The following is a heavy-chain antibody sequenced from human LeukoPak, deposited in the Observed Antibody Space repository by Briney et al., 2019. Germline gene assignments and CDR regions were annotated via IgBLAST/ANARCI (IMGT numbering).Heavy chain of an antibody. J-gene: IGHJ4*02. CDR1: GGSISSSSYY. CDR3: ARLSEFLERSVLTYYFDY. D-gene: IGHD1-1*01. V-gene: IGHV4-39*01. Sequence: KPSETLSLTCTVSGGSISSSSYYWGWIRQPPGKGLEWIGSIYYSGSTYYNPSLKSRVTISVDTSKNQFSLKLSSVTAADTAAYYCARLSEFLERSVLTYYFDYWGQGTLVTVSS. CDR2: IYYSGST.